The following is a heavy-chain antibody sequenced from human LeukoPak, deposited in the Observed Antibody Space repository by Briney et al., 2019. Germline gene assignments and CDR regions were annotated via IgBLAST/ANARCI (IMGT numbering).Heavy chain of an antibody. D-gene: IGHD5-12*01. CDR1: GYTFTGYY. J-gene: IGHJ4*02. CDR3: ARVGRGYGLDY. Sequence: ASVKVSCKASGYTFTGYYMHWVRHAPGPGLGRMGWISPNSGGANYALKFQGRGTLTRDTSISKAYMELSRLRSDDTAVYYCARVGRGYGLDYWGQGTLVTVSS. CDR2: ISPNSGGA. V-gene: IGHV1-2*02.